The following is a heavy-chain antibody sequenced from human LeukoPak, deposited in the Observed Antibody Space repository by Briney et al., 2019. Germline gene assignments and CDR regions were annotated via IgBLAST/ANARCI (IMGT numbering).Heavy chain of an antibody. V-gene: IGHV4-59*01. D-gene: IGHD6-13*01. CDR1: GGSISSYY. J-gene: IGHJ4*02. CDR3: ARDAYSSSWYYFDY. Sequence: SETLSLTCTVSGGSISSYYWSWIRQPPGKGLEWIRYIYYSGSTNYNPSLKSRVTISVDTSKNQFSLKLSSVTAADTAMYYCARDAYSSSWYYFDYWGQGILVTVSS. CDR2: IYYSGST.